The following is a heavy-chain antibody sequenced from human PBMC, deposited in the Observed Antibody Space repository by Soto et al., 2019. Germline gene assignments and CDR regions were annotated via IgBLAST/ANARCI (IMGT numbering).Heavy chain of an antibody. CDR3: ARGADEPAAMVFDY. Sequence: SETLSLTCTVSGGSISSYYWSWIRQRPGKGLEWIGYIYYSGSTNYNPSLKSRVTISVDTSKNQFSLKLSSVTAADTAVYYCARGADEPAAMVFDYWGQGTLVTVSS. CDR1: GGSISSYY. J-gene: IGHJ4*02. D-gene: IGHD2-2*01. CDR2: IYYSGST. V-gene: IGHV4-59*01.